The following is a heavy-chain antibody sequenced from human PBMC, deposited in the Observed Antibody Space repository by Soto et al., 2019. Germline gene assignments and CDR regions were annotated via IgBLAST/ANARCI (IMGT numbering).Heavy chain of an antibody. J-gene: IGHJ4*02. V-gene: IGHV3-21*01. CDR2: ISSSGDYL. D-gene: IGHD6-25*01. CDR3: VRGFDVEDGAAAPWFCFEN. Sequence: PWGSLRLSCAASGFTFRRNNMSWVRQDPGKGLEWVASISSSGDYLYYADSVKGRFIISRDNFQNSLYLQMNNLRADATAVYYCVRGFDVEDGAAAPWFCFENWGQGTPVTVSS. CDR1: GFTFRRNN.